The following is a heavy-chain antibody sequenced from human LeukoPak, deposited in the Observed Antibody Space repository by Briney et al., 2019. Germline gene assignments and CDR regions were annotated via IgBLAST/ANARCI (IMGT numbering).Heavy chain of an antibody. CDR1: GYTFTDYY. Sequence: SVKLSCKASGYTFTDYYMHWVRQAPGQALESMVWINPNSDGTNYAQRFQSRVTIIRDTANTTAYMELTRLRSDDTAVYYCVSRECRSGYFLFDSWGQGTLVTVSS. J-gene: IGHJ4*02. CDR2: INPNSDGT. V-gene: IGHV1-2*02. D-gene: IGHD3-22*01. CDR3: VSRECRSGYFLFDS.